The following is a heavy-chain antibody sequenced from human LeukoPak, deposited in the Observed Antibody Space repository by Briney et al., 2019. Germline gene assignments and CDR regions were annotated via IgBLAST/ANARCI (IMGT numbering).Heavy chain of an antibody. CDR3: ARRGYCSGGSCYAGLNWFDP. V-gene: IGHV4-30-4*01. J-gene: IGHJ5*02. CDR1: GGSISSGDHY. Sequence: SETLSLTCTVSGGSISSGDHYWSWIRQPPGKGLEWIGHIYYSGSTYYNPSLKSRVTISVDTSKNQLSLKLSSVSAADTAVYYCARRGYCSGGSCYAGLNWFDPWGQGTLVTVSS. CDR2: IYYSGST. D-gene: IGHD2-15*01.